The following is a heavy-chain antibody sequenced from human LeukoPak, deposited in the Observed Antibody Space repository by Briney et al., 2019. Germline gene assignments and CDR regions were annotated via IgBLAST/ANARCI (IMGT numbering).Heavy chain of an antibody. D-gene: IGHD5-18*01. J-gene: IGHJ4*02. CDR1: GFTFSSYG. CDR2: ISYDGSNK. V-gene: IGHV3-30*18. Sequence: GGSLRLSCAASGFTFSSYGMHWVRQAPGKGLEWVAVISYDGSNKYYADSVKGRFTISRDNSKNTLSLQMNSLRAEDTAVYYCAKDRALQLWLYDYWGQGTLVTVSS. CDR3: AKDRALQLWLYDY.